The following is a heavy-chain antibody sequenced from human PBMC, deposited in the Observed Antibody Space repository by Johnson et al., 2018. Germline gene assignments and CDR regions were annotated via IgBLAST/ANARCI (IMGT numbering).Heavy chain of an antibody. CDR2: IYYSGNT. Sequence: QVQLQESGPGLVKPSEALSLTCTVSGGSLSSGSYYWSWIRQPPGKGLEWIGYIYYSGNTNYNPSPKSRVPLSVDTSHNQFSLKLSALTAADTAVYYCAGDSWDTSSCYGAFDIWGLGTMVTVSS. CDR1: GGSLSSGSYY. V-gene: IGHV4-61*01. J-gene: IGHJ3*02. CDR3: AGDSWDTSSCYGAFDI. D-gene: IGHD6-13*01.